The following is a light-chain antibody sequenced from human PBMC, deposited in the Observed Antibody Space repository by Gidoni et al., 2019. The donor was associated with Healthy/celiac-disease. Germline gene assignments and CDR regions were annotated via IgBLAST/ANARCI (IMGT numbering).Light chain of an antibody. CDR3: QQYGSSRT. Sequence: ESVLTQSPGTLSLSPGERATLSCRASQRVSSSYLAWYQQKPGQAPRLLIYGASSRATGIPDRCSGSGSGTDFTLTISRLEPEDFAVYYCQQYGSSRTFGQGTKVEIK. CDR2: GAS. CDR1: QRVSSSY. J-gene: IGKJ1*01. V-gene: IGKV3-20*01.